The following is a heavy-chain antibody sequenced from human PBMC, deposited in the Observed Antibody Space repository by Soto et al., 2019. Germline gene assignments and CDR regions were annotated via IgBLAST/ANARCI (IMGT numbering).Heavy chain of an antibody. CDR1: GGTSTRYA. D-gene: IGHD3-3*01. V-gene: IGHV1-69*06. Sequence: QERLVQSGAEVRKPGSSVKVSCKVTGGTSTRYAINWVRQAPGQGLEWMGGIVPRFGTSKYAQKFQGRVTITADTSTNIAYMELRSLRSADTAVYYCNRGSEYDFWSGYLWGQGTLVSVSS. CDR2: IVPRFGTS. J-gene: IGHJ4*02. CDR3: NRGSEYDFWSGYL.